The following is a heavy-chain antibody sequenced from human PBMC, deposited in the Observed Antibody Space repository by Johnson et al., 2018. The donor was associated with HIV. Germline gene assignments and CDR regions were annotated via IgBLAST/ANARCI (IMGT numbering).Heavy chain of an antibody. CDR2: IRSKANSYAT. CDR1: GFTFSGSA. Sequence: VQLVESGGGLVQPGGSLKLSCAASGFTFSGSAMHWVRQASGKGLEWVGRIRSKANSYATAYAASVKGRFTISRDDSKNTLYLQMNSLRAEDTAVYYCARDDGGGGDAFDIWGQGTMVTVSS. V-gene: IGHV3-73*02. D-gene: IGHD2-15*01. J-gene: IGHJ3*02. CDR3: ARDDGGGGDAFDI.